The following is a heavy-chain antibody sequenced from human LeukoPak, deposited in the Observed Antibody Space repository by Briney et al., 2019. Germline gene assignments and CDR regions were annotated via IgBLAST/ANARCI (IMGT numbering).Heavy chain of an antibody. D-gene: IGHD2-2*01. CDR1: GFTFSSYA. V-gene: IGHV3-30-3*01. CDR3: ARASYDSFDY. Sequence: GGSLRLSCAASGFTFSSYAMHWVRQAPGKGLEWVAVISYDGSNKYYADSVKGRFTISRDNSKNTLYLQMNSLGAEDTAVYYCARASYDSFDYWGQGTPVTVSS. CDR2: ISYDGSNK. J-gene: IGHJ4*02.